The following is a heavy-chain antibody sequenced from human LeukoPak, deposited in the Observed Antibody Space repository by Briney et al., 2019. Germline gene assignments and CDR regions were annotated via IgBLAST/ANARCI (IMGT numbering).Heavy chain of an antibody. Sequence: GASVKVSCKASGYTFTGHYMHWVRQAPGQGLEWMGWINPNSGGTNYAQKFQGRVTMTRDTSISTAYMKLSRLRSDDTAVYYCARERVATDWFDPWGQGTLVTVSS. D-gene: IGHD5-12*01. CDR2: INPNSGGT. J-gene: IGHJ5*02. CDR1: GYTFTGHY. CDR3: ARERVATDWFDP. V-gene: IGHV1-2*02.